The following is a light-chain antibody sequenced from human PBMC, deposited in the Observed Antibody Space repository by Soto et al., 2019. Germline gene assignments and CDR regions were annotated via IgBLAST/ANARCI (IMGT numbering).Light chain of an antibody. Sequence: ETVLTQSPATLSVSPGETATLSCTTSQGLNRNLAWYQQKLGQAPRVLIYGASTRAAGIPDRFSGSGSGTDFTLTISRLEPEDFAVYYCQQYGSSITFGQGTRLENK. CDR2: GAS. CDR3: QQYGSSIT. CDR1: QGLNRN. J-gene: IGKJ5*01. V-gene: IGKV3-20*01.